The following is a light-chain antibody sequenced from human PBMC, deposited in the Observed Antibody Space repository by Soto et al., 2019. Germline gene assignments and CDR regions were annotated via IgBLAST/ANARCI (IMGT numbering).Light chain of an antibody. CDR2: DVS. Sequence: DIVLTQSPAXLXLSPGEXXXXXXRASXNXXXYVAWYQQKIGQAPRLLIYDVSNRATDIPARFSGSGSGTDFTLTISSLEPEDFGVYYCQVRGSGPPELTFGGGTKVEIK. CDR3: QVRGSGPPELT. V-gene: IGKV3-11*01. J-gene: IGKJ4*01. CDR1: XNXXXY.